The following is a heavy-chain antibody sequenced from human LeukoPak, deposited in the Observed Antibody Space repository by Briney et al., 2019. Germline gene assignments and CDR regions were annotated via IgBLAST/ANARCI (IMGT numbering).Heavy chain of an antibody. D-gene: IGHD3-3*01. CDR2: MNPNSGNT. J-gene: IGHJ4*02. Sequence: ASVKVSCKASGYTFTSYDINWVRQATGQGLEWMGWMNPNSGNTGYAQKFQGRVTMTRDTSISTAYMELSRLRSDDTAVYYCARDSYDFWSGYYPEVHYWGQGTLVTVSS. V-gene: IGHV1-8*01. CDR3: ARDSYDFWSGYYPEVHY. CDR1: GYTFTSYD.